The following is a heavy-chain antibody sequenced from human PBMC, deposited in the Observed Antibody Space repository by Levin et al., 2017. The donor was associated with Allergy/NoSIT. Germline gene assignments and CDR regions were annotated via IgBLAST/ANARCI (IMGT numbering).Heavy chain of an antibody. J-gene: IGHJ4*02. V-gene: IGHV3-23*01. Sequence: PGESLKISCAASGFTFSSYAMSWVRQAPGKGLEWVSAISGSGGSTYYADSVKGRFTISRDNSKNTLYLQMNSLRAEDTAVYYCASPGDLAIVVVIATWRYWGQGTLVTVSS. CDR1: GFTFSSYA. CDR3: ASPGDLAIVVVIATWRY. D-gene: IGHD2-21*01. CDR2: ISGSGGST.